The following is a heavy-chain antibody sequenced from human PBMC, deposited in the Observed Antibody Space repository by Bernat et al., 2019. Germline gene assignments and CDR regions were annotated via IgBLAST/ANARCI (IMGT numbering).Heavy chain of an antibody. J-gene: IGHJ4*02. Sequence: QVQLQQWGAGLLKPSETLSLTCAVYGGSFSGYYWSWIRQPPGKGLEWIGEINHSGSTYYNPSLKSRVTISVDTSKNQFSLKLSSVTAADTAVYYCAGSRVRGLPKGDYGDPGRFDYWGQGTLVTVSS. CDR2: INHSGST. CDR1: GGSFSGYY. V-gene: IGHV4-34*01. D-gene: IGHD4-17*01. CDR3: AGSRVRGLPKGDYGDPGRFDY.